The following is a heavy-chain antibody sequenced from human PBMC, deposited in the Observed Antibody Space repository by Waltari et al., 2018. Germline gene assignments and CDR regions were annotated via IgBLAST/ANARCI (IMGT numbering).Heavy chain of an antibody. V-gene: IGHV3-7*01. CDR1: DIPFGSLW. CDR3: ARVGATNLPYFYGMDV. Sequence: MQLLAPGGALVEAGGCLSPSCAACDIPFGSLWLRWVRQDPGKGLEWVSNIKQDGSEKNYVDSVKGRFTISRDNAKKLLYLQMNSLRVEDTAVYFCARVGATNLPYFYGMDVWGQGTTVTVSS. J-gene: IGHJ6*02. CDR2: IKQDGSEK. D-gene: IGHD1-26*01.